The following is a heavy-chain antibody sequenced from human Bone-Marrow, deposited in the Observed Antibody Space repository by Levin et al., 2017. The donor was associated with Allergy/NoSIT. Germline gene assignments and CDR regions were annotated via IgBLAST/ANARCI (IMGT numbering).Heavy chain of an antibody. CDR2: ISGSGDWT. J-gene: IGHJ4*02. Sequence: GGSLRLSCAPSGFIFSDYAMSWVRQAPGKGLEWVSSISGSGDWTYHADSVKGRFTISRDNAKNSLYLQMNSLRAEDTAVYYCARLYKSGWFGVDYWGQGTLVTVSS. V-gene: IGHV3-23*01. CDR1: GFIFSDYA. D-gene: IGHD6-19*01. CDR3: ARLYKSGWFGVDY.